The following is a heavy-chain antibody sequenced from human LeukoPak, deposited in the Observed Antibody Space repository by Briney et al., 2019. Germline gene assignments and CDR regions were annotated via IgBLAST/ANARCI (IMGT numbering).Heavy chain of an antibody. D-gene: IGHD2-2*01. Sequence: SETLSLTCTVSGGSISSYYWSWIRQPPGKGLEWIGYIYSTGNINYNPSLKSRVSISRDTSKNQLSLKLSSVTAADTAVYYCARRFPYCSSSTCYGFDIWGQGTMVTVSS. CDR3: ARRFPYCSSSTCYGFDI. V-gene: IGHV4-59*08. CDR2: IYSTGNI. J-gene: IGHJ3*02. CDR1: GGSISSYY.